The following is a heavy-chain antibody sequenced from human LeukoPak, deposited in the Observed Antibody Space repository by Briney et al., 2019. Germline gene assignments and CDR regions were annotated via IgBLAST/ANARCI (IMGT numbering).Heavy chain of an antibody. CDR2: IYYSGST. CDR3: ARHRGYNWNYWFDP. V-gene: IGHV4-39*01. CDR1: GFTFSSYW. Sequence: PGGSLRLSCAASGFTFSSYWMSWVRQPPGKGLEWIGSIYYSGSTYYNPSLKSRVTISVDTSKNQFSLKLSSVTAADTAVYYCARHRGYNWNYWFDPWGQGTLVTVSS. D-gene: IGHD1-7*01. J-gene: IGHJ5*02.